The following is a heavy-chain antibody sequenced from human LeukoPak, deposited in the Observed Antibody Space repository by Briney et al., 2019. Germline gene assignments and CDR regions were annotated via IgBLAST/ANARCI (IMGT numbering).Heavy chain of an antibody. Sequence: GGYLSLSCAASGFTFSSYGMSWVRQAPGKGLEWGSAIGGGDGSTYYADSVRGRFTISRDNSKNTLYVQMNSLRAEDTAVYYCAKGHYCGSWSLDYWGQGTLVTVSS. CDR1: GFTFSSYG. CDR3: AKGHYCGSWSLDY. CDR2: IGGGDGST. J-gene: IGHJ4*02. V-gene: IGHV3-23*01. D-gene: IGHD3-10*01.